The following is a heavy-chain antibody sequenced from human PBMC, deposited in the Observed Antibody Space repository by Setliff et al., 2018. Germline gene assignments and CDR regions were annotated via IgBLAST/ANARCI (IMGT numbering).Heavy chain of an antibody. Sequence: ASVKVSCKASGYTFANYGLHWVRQAPGQRLEWMGWISPYSGESNYAQKFQDRLSVTADTSSKTIYMELRSLTSDDTAVYFCTTSRAPRVVLAADFDLWGQGTLVTVSS. CDR2: ISPYSGES. V-gene: IGHV1-18*01. J-gene: IGHJ4*02. D-gene: IGHD2-21*01. CDR1: GYTFANYG. CDR3: TTSRAPRVVLAADFDL.